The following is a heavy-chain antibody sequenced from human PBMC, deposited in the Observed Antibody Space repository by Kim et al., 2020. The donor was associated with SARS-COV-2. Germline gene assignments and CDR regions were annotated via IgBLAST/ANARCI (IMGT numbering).Heavy chain of an antibody. D-gene: IGHD3-16*01. V-gene: IGHV3-33*01. Sequence: GGSLRLSCAASGFTFSSSAMHWVRQAPGQGLEWVALIWYDGSYEYYADSVRGRFTISRDNSKNTLSLQMNSLRAEDTSVYYCAQWGTSMIDSWGQGTLVTVSS. CDR2: IWYDGSYE. CDR1: GFTFSSSA. J-gene: IGHJ4*02. CDR3: AQWGTSMIDS.